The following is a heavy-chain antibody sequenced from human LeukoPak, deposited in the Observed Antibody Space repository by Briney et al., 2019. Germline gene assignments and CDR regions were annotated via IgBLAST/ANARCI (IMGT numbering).Heavy chain of an antibody. CDR1: GDSFGPFS. CDR2: IQACGDT. J-gene: IGHJ4*02. D-gene: IGHD1-1*01. V-gene: IGHV4-4*09. Sequence: SETLSLTCTLSGDSFGPFSWSWIRQPPGQGLEWIAYIQACGDTSFNPALKSRVTASMDTSRDEFSLNLRSVAAADTAVYYCARLVRDWNDHFDYWGQGTLVTVSS. CDR3: ARLVRDWNDHFDY.